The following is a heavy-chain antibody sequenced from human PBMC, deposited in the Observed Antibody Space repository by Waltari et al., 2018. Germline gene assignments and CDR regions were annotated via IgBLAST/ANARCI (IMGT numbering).Heavy chain of an antibody. CDR1: GFCSSADD. J-gene: IGHJ5*02. CDR3: TRDLYGSGGDLFDP. Sequence: EERRVESGGGLVKHGGSLRPTRVASGFCSSADDMNWVRLAPGTGLEWLTSIGGTHSNIFYAESVKGRFTVSRDNSKNSLYLEISNVRAEDTGLYYCTRDLYGSGGDLFDPWGQGTLVTVSS. V-gene: IGHV3-21*02. D-gene: IGHD3-10*01. CDR2: IGGTHSNI.